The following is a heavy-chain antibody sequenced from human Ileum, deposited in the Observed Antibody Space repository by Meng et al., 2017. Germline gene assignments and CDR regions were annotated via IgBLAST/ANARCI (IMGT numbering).Heavy chain of an antibody. CDR2: IYYSGST. CDR3: ARMYSGSYYVSYYYYYGMDV. J-gene: IGHJ6*02. CDR1: GGSISSSSYY. D-gene: IGHD1-26*01. V-gene: IGHV4-39*07. Sequence: SETLSLTCTVSGGSISSSSYYWVWIRQPPGKGLEWIGSIYYSGSTYYNPSLKSRVTISVDTSKNQFSLKLSSVTAADTAVYYCARMYSGSYYVSYYYYYGMDVWGQGTTVTVSS.